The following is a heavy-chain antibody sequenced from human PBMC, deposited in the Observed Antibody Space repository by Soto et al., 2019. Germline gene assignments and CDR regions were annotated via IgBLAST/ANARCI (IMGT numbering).Heavy chain of an antibody. Sequence: EVQVVESGGGLVQPGGSLRLSCTASGFSSSNYEMIWIRQAPGKGLEWVSRISTTGTSPYYADSVRGRFTVSRDTAKNSVYLQVNSLRAEDTALYYCARDGHRGPSDAFDVWGQGTMVIVSS. V-gene: IGHV3-48*03. J-gene: IGHJ3*01. CDR3: ARDGHRGPSDAFDV. CDR2: ISTTGTSP. D-gene: IGHD3-10*01. CDR1: GFSSSNYE.